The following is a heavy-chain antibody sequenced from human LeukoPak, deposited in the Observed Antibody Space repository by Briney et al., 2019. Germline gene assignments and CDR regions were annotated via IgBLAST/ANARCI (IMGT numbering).Heavy chain of an antibody. J-gene: IGHJ5*02. V-gene: IGHV1-69*13. CDR2: IPIFGTA. CDR3: ARLRDDFWSGYRARCFDP. CDR1: GGTFSSYA. Sequence: GASVKVSCKASGGTFSSYAISWVRQAPGQGLEWMGGIPIFGTANYAQKFQGRVTITADESTSTAYMELSSLRSEDTAVYYCARLRDDFWSGYRARCFDPWGQGTLVTVSS. D-gene: IGHD3-3*01.